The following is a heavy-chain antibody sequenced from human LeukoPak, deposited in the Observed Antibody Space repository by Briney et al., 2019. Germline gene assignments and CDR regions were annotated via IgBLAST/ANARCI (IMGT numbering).Heavy chain of an antibody. Sequence: GGSLRLSCAASGFSVRDYAMHWVRQAPGKGLEWVAGMSYEETYKNYAEAVKGRFTISRDDSKNTLFLQMSSLRPEDTAVCYCARDFGVIRRSWGQGTLVSVSS. J-gene: IGHJ5*02. CDR3: ARDFGVIRRS. V-gene: IGHV3-30-3*01. CDR1: GFSVRDYA. CDR2: MSYEETYK. D-gene: IGHD3-3*01.